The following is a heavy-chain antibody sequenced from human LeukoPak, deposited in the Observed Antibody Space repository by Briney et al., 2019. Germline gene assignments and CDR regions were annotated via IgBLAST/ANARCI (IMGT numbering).Heavy chain of an antibody. CDR3: AGKDSQQLVYYYYYYYMDV. Sequence: GASVKVSCKASGYTFTGYYMHWVRQAPGQGLEWMGWINPNSGGTNYAQKFQGRVTITADKSTSTAYMELSSLRSEDTAVYYCAGKDSQQLVYYYYYYYMDVWGKGTTVTVSS. D-gene: IGHD6-6*01. CDR1: GYTFTGYY. CDR2: INPNSGGT. J-gene: IGHJ6*03. V-gene: IGHV1-2*02.